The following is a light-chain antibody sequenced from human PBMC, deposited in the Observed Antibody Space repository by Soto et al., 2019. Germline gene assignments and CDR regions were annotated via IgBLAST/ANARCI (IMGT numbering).Light chain of an antibody. V-gene: IGKV1-12*01. CDR2: AAS. CDR3: QQGYSFAFT. CDR1: QDISSC. Sequence: DIPMTQSPSSVSASVGDRVTINCRASQDISSCLAWYQQKPGKAPKLLIYAASNLQSGVPSRFSGSGSGTDFTLTISSRQPEDFATYFCQQGYSFAFTFGPGTKV. J-gene: IGKJ3*01.